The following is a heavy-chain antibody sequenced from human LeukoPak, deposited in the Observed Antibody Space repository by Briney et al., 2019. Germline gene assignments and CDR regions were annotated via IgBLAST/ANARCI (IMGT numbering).Heavy chain of an antibody. V-gene: IGHV3-21*01. D-gene: IGHD2-15*01. CDR3: AREDTRDKGALDI. Sequence: GGSLRLSCAASGFTFSSYSMNWVRQAPGKGLEWVSSISSSSSYIYYADSVKGRFTISRDNTKNSLYLQMNSLRVEDTAVYYCAREDTRDKGALDIWGQGTLVTVSS. CDR2: ISSSSSYI. J-gene: IGHJ3*02. CDR1: GFTFSSYS.